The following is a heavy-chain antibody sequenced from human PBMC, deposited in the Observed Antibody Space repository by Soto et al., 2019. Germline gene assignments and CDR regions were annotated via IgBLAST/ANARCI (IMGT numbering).Heavy chain of an antibody. V-gene: IGHV1-69*01. CDR2: IIPIFDTA. Sequence: QVQLVQSGAEVKKPGSSVKVSCEASGGTFSNYAISWVRRAPGQGLEWMGGIIPIFDTANYAQKFQGRVTFTADESTSSAYMELSSLRAEATAVYYCARDFYDSSAYPTAAALNYYYGLDVWGQGTTVTVSS. D-gene: IGHD3-22*01. J-gene: IGHJ6*02. CDR3: ARDFYDSSAYPTAAALNYYYGLDV. CDR1: GGTFSNYA.